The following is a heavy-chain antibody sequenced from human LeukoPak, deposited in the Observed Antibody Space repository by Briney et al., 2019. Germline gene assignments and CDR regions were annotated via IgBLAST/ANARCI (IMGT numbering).Heavy chain of an antibody. D-gene: IGHD3-3*01. Sequence: SETLSLTCTVSGYSISSGYYWGWIRQPPGKGLEWIGSIYHSGSTYYNPSLKSRVTISVDTSKNQFSLKLSSVTAADTAVYYCARDVLPYYDFWSGYYGGYDAFDIWGQGTMVTVSS. CDR1: GYSISSGYY. J-gene: IGHJ3*02. V-gene: IGHV4-38-2*02. CDR3: ARDVLPYYDFWSGYYGGYDAFDI. CDR2: IYHSGST.